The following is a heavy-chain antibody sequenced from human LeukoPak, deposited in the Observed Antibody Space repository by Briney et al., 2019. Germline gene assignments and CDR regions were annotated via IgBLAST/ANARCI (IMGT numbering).Heavy chain of an antibody. CDR1: GFTFSNYA. CDR3: VRGFGRTGDGGY. D-gene: IGHD2-15*01. J-gene: IGHJ4*02. V-gene: IGHV3-30-3*01. CDR2: ISYDGSNK. Sequence: PGGSLRLSCAASGFTFSNYAMHWVRQAPGKGLEWVAVISYDGSNKYYADSVKGRFTISRDNSKNTLYLQMNSLRAEDTAVYYCVRGFGRTGDGGYWGQGTLVTVSS.